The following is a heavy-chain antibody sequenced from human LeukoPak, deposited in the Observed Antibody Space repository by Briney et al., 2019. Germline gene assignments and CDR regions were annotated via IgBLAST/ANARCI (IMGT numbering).Heavy chain of an antibody. Sequence: GRSLRLSCAASGFTFSNYSMNWVRQAPGKGLEWVSCITSCSYRYYADSVKDGLTISRDNAKNSLYLQMNSLSAEDTAVYYCARAADYHGGFDYWGQGALVTVSS. V-gene: IGHV3-21*01. CDR3: ARAADYHGGFDY. J-gene: IGHJ4*02. CDR1: GFTFSNYS. CDR2: ITSCSYR. D-gene: IGHD3-16*01.